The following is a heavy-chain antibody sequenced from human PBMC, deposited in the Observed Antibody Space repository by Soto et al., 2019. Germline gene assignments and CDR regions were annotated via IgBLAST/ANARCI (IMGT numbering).Heavy chain of an antibody. CDR2: SSAYKGNT. J-gene: IGHJ4*02. V-gene: IGHV1-18*04. Sequence: QVPPVQSGAEVKRPGASVKDSCKPSGYTFTGYGIAWLRQAPGQGLEWMGWSSAYKGNTLQKQKFQIRLTMTTDTSANRCYLVLRRVRSDQTAVYYCACPLGVYGEYALPLRYWGQGTTVSVSP. CDR1: GYTFTGYG. CDR3: ACPLGVYGEYALPLRY. D-gene: IGHD4-17*01.